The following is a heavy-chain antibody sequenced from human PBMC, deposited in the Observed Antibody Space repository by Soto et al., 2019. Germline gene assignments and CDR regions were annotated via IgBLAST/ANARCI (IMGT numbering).Heavy chain of an antibody. D-gene: IGHD2-15*01. CDR2: IIPILGIA. CDR1: GGTFSSYT. Sequence: SVKVSCKASGGTFSSYTISWVRQAPGQGLEWMGRIIPILGIANYAQKFQGRVTITADKSTSTAYMELSSLRSEDTAVYYCARVRCSGGSCYSGAFDIWGQGTMVTVSS. CDR3: ARVRCSGGSCYSGAFDI. V-gene: IGHV1-69*02. J-gene: IGHJ3*02.